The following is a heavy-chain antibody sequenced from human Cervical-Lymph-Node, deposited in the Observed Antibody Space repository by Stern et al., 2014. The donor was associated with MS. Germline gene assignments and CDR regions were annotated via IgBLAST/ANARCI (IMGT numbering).Heavy chain of an antibody. J-gene: IGHJ4*02. V-gene: IGHV4-31*03. CDR3: ARVGYDFWSGYYPFDY. CDR2: IYYSGST. Sequence: QLQLQESGPGLVKPSQTLSLTCTVSGGSISSGGYYWSWIRPHPGKGLEWVGYIYYSGSTYYNPSLKSRVTISVDTSKNQFSLKLSSVTAADTAVYYCARVGYDFWSGYYPFDYWGQGTLVTVSS. D-gene: IGHD3-3*01. CDR1: GGSISSGGYY.